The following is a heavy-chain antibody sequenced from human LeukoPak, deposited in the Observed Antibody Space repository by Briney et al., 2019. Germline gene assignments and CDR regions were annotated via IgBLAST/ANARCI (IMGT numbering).Heavy chain of an antibody. CDR1: GFTFSDFY. CDR2: ISRGGNTV. D-gene: IGHD6-13*01. J-gene: IGHJ4*02. CDR3: ARQYSSGWYAYFDL. V-gene: IGHV3-11*01. Sequence: KPGGSLRLSCAASGFTFSDFYFTWIRQVPGKGLEWVSYISRGGNTVYYAKSVKGRFTISRDNAKTSLYLQMNSLRAEDTAVYYCARQYSSGWYAYFDLWGQGTLVTVSS.